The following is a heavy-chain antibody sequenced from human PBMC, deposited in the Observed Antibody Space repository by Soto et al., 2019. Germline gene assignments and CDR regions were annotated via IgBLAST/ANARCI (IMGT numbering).Heavy chain of an antibody. D-gene: IGHD7-27*01. CDR3: ARDHQLGNGPRPGGYYYYYGMDV. V-gene: IGHV4-61*01. CDR2: IYYTRSS. J-gene: IGHJ6*02. Sequence: SETLSLTCTVSGGSVSSGNYYWSWIRQPPGKGLEWIGFIYYTRSSSYNPSLKSRVTISVDTSKNQFSLKLSSVTAADTAVYYCARDHQLGNGPRPGGYYYYYGMDVWGQGTTVTVSS. CDR1: GGSVSSGNYY.